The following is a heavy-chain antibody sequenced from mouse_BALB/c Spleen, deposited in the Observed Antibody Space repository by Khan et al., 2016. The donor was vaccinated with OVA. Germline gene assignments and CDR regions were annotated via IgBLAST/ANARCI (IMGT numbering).Heavy chain of an antibody. CDR3: ARDSNFDY. CDR2: ISSGSSTI. Sequence: EVELVESGGGLVQPGGSRKLSCAASGFTFSRFGMHWVRQAPEKGLEWVAYISSGSSTIYSADTVKGRFTISSDNPKNTLFLQMTSLRSEDTAMYYCARDSNFDYWGQGTTLTGSS. V-gene: IGHV5-17*02. CDR1: GFTFSRFG. J-gene: IGHJ2*01.